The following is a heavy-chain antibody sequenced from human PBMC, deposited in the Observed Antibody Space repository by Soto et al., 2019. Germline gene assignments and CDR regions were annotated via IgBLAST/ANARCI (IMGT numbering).Heavy chain of an antibody. J-gene: IGHJ4*02. CDR2: IYPGDSDT. Sequence: GESLKISCKASGYRFSTYWIGWVRQRPGKGPEWMAIIYPGDSDTRENPSFQGQVTISADKSSNTVHLQWRSLKASDAAIYYCARLGGIVDTGTWIQWGQGTPVTVSS. V-gene: IGHV5-51*01. D-gene: IGHD1-26*01. CDR1: GYRFSTYW. CDR3: ARLGGIVDTGTWIQ.